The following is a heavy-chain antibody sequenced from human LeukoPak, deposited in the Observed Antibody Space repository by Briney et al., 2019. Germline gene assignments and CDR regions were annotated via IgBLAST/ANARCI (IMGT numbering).Heavy chain of an antibody. CDR3: ARALAVAGSVGGLVD. CDR1: GFSFSSYW. CDR2: INSDESST. V-gene: IGHV3-74*01. J-gene: IGHJ4*02. D-gene: IGHD6-19*01. Sequence: GRSLRLSCAASGFSFSSYWMHWVRQAPGKGLMWLSRINSDESSTSYADSVKGRFTISRDNAQNTLYLQMNSLRAEDTAVYYCARALAVAGSVGGLVDWGQGTLVTVSS.